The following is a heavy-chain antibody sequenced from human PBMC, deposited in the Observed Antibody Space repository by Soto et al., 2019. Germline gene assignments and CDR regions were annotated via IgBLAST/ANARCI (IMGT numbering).Heavy chain of an antibody. V-gene: IGHV4-59*13. J-gene: IGHJ4*02. CDR1: GVSLTDYS. Sequence: PSRTLPLTCTVSGVSLTDYSWRWIRQGPGKGLESMGYFYYSGAPFYNPSLNSRATISRDTAKNKFSLNLYFVTTADTAVYYCAASLMPVIITSHGYAQVLYDYSAQRSLVTVSS. D-gene: IGHD3-16*01. CDR2: FYYSGAP. CDR3: AASLMPVIITSHGYAQVLYDY.